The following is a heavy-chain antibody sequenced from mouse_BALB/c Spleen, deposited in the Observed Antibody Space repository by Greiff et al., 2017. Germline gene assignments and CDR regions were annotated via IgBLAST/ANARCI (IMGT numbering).Heavy chain of an antibody. CDR1: GFSLTSYG. CDR2: IWSGGST. J-gene: IGHJ3*01. CDR3: ARNSLSMITTGFAY. V-gene: IGHV2-4-1*01. D-gene: IGHD2-4*01. Sequence: QVQLQQSGPGLVQPSQSLSITCTVSGFSLTSYGVHWVRQSPGKGLEWLGVIWSGGSTDYNAAFISRLSISKDNSKSQVFFKINSLQADDTAIYYCARNSLSMITTGFAYWGQGTLVTVSA.